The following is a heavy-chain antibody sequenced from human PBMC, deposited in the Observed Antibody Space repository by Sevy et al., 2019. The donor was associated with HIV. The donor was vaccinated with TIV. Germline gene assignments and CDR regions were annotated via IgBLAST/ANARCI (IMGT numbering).Heavy chain of an antibody. Sequence: ASVKVSCKASGYTFTGYYMHWVRQAPGQGLEWMGWINPNSGGTNYAQKFQGRVTMTRDTSISTAYMELIRLRSDDTAVYYCARVCYYDSSGYYYDGHYDAFDIWGQGTMVTVSS. CDR1: GYTFTGYY. J-gene: IGHJ3*02. D-gene: IGHD3-22*01. V-gene: IGHV1-2*02. CDR3: ARVCYYDSSGYYYDGHYDAFDI. CDR2: INPNSGGT.